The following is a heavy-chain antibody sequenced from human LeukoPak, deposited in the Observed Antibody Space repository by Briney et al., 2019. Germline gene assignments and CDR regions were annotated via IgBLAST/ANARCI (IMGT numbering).Heavy chain of an antibody. V-gene: IGHV1-58*01. D-gene: IGHD5-18*01. J-gene: IGHJ5*02. Sequence: GASVKVSCKASGFTFTSSSVQRVRQARGQPLEWIGWIVVGSGNTHYAQKFQGKVTFTRDMSTNTAYMELSSLRSEDTAVYYCAADVGYAWGQGTLVTVSS. CDR2: IVVGSGNT. CDR1: GFTFTSSS. CDR3: AADVGYA.